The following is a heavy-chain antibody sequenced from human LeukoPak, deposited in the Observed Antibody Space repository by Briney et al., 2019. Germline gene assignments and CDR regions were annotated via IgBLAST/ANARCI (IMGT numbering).Heavy chain of an antibody. Sequence: ASVKVSCKASGYTFTSYYIHWVRQAPGQGLEWMGIINPSGGSTNYAQKFQGRVTMTRDTSTSTVYMELSSLRPEDTAMYYCAKWTTTYLDYWGQGTLVTVSS. CDR2: INPSGGST. CDR3: AKWTTTYLDY. J-gene: IGHJ4*02. V-gene: IGHV1-46*01. CDR1: GYTFTSYY. D-gene: IGHD1-1*01.